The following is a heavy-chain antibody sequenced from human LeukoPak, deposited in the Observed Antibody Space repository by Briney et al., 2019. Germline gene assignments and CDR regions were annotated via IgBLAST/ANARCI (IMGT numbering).Heavy chain of an antibody. Sequence: ASVKVSCKASGYTFTGYYMHWVRQAPGQGLEWMGWINPNSGGTNYAQKFQGRVTMTRDTSISTAYMELSRLRSDDTAVYYCARARVGITFGYYYYMDVWGKGTTVTVSS. D-gene: IGHD3-10*01. CDR3: ARARVGITFGYYYYMDV. V-gene: IGHV1-2*02. J-gene: IGHJ6*03. CDR2: INPNSGGT. CDR1: GYTFTGYY.